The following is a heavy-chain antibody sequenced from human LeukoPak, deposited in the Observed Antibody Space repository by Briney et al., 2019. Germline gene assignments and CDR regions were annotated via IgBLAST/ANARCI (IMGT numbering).Heavy chain of an antibody. V-gene: IGHV1-2*02. D-gene: IGHD3-22*01. J-gene: IGHJ4*02. CDR2: INPKSNST. CDR1: GYTFIDYY. CDR3: ARDTAPYYLDGSGYYLDY. Sequence: GASVTVSCTASGYTFIDYYIHWVRQAPGQGLEWMGWINPKSNSTNYAQKLQGRVTLTWDTTISTVYMELSTMRSDDTAVYYCARDTAPYYLDGSGYYLDYWGEGALVTVSS.